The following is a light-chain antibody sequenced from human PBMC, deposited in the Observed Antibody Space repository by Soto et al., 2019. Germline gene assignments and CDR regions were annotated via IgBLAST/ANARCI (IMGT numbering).Light chain of an antibody. Sequence: QSVLTQPASVSGSPGQSITISCTGTSSDVGGYNYVSWYQQHPGKAPKLMIYEVSNRPSGVSNRFSGSKSCNTASLTISGIQAEDEADYYCSSFTSINTWVFGGGTKLTVL. CDR1: SSDVGGYNY. J-gene: IGLJ3*02. CDR3: SSFTSINTWV. V-gene: IGLV2-14*01. CDR2: EVS.